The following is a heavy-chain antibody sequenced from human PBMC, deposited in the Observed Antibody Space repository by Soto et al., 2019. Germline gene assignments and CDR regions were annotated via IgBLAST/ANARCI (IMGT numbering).Heavy chain of an antibody. V-gene: IGHV5-51*01. D-gene: IGHD3-9*01. CDR3: AGPTVWTTGYLPHAVDI. Sequence: GESLKISCKGSGYSFTNYWIGWVRQMPGKGLEWMGIIYTGDSDTRYSPSFQDQVTISADKSISTAYLQWNSLKGSDTAMYYCAGPTVWTTGYLPHAVDIWGQGTMVTVSS. J-gene: IGHJ3*02. CDR1: GYSFTNYW. CDR2: IYTGDSDT.